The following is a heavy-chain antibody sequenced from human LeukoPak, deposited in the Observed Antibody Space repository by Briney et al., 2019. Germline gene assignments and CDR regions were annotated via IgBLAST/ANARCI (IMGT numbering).Heavy chain of an antibody. CDR1: GFTVRTNY. Sequence: GGSLRLSCAASGFTVRTNYMGWVRQAPGKGLEWVSVIYSGGATYYGDSVKGRFTISRDNSKNTLYLQMNNLRAEDTAVYYCAKDRDIILTGHGMDVWGQGTTVTVSS. CDR2: IYSGGAT. CDR3: AKDRDIILTGHGMDV. D-gene: IGHD3-9*01. J-gene: IGHJ6*02. V-gene: IGHV3-53*01.